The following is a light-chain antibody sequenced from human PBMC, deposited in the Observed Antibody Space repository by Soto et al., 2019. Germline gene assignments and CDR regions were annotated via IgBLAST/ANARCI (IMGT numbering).Light chain of an antibody. J-gene: IGKJ3*01. V-gene: IGKV3-11*01. CDR2: DAS. CDR3: QQRSNWALT. CDR1: QSVSSY. Sequence: EIVLTQSPATLSLSPGERATLSCRASQSVSSYLAWYQQKPGQAPRLLIYDASNSATGIPARFSGSGSGTDFTLTISSLEPEDLAVYYCQQRSNWALTFGPGTKVDIK.